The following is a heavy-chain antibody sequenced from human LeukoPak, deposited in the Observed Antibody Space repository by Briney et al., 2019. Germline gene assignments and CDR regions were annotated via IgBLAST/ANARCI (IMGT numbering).Heavy chain of an antibody. CDR2: ISGYNGKT. J-gene: IGHJ5*02. D-gene: IGHD2-15*01. CDR1: GYTFNTYG. V-gene: IGHV1-18*01. CDR3: ARAGAVVDNWFDP. Sequence: ASVKVSCKASGYTFNTYGITWVRQAPGQGLEWMGWISGYNGKTKYAQKLQDRVTMTTDTSTTPAYMELWSLTSDDTAVYYCARAGAVVDNWFDPWGQGTLVTVSS.